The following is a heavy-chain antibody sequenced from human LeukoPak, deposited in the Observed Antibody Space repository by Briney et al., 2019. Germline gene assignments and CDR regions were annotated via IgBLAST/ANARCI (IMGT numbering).Heavy chain of an antibody. D-gene: IGHD3-22*01. CDR1: GGSISSSSYY. J-gene: IGHJ3*02. CDR2: IYYSGST. CDR3: ARVTYYYDSSGYSNVKLAFDI. Sequence: SETLSLTCTVSGGSISSSSYYWGWIRQPPGKGLEWLGSIYYSGSTYYNPSLKSRVTISVDTSKNQFSLKLSSVTAADTAVYYCARVTYYYDSSGYSNVKLAFDIWGQGTMVTVSS. V-gene: IGHV4-39*01.